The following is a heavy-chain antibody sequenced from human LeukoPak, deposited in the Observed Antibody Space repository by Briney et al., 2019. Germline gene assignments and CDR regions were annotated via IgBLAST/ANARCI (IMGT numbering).Heavy chain of an antibody. CDR1: GGTFSSYA. J-gene: IGHJ5*02. Sequence: ASVKVSCTASGGTFSSYAISWVRQAPGQGLEWMGRIIPIFGIANYAQKFQGRVTITADKSTSTAYMELSSLRSEDTAVYYCARGTQYNWFDPWGQGTLVTVSS. D-gene: IGHD1-1*01. CDR3: ARGTQYNWFDP. CDR2: IIPIFGIA. V-gene: IGHV1-69*04.